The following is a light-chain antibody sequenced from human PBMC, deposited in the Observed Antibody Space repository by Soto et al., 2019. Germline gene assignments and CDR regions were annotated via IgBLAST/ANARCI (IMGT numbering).Light chain of an antibody. Sequence: QSVLTQPPSMSEAPRQRVTISCSGSSSNIGNNAVNWYQQLPGKAPKLLIYYDDLLPSGVSDRFSGSKSGTSASLAISGLQSEDEADYYCAAWDDGLNGPYVFGTGTKVTVL. J-gene: IGLJ1*01. CDR3: AAWDDGLNGPYV. CDR2: YDD. CDR1: SSNIGNNA. V-gene: IGLV1-36*01.